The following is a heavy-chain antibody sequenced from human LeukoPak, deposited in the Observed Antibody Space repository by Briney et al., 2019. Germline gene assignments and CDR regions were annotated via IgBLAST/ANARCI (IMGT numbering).Heavy chain of an antibody. J-gene: IGHJ4*02. V-gene: IGHV4-39*01. D-gene: IGHD3-3*01. Sequence: PSETLSLTCTVSGGSISSSSYYWGWIRQPPGKGLEWIGSIYYSGSTYYNPSLKSRVTISVDTSKNQFSLKLSSVTAADTAVYYCATLIQFGVVDYWGQGTLVTVSS. CDR3: ATLIQFGVVDY. CDR2: IYYSGST. CDR1: GGSISSSSYY.